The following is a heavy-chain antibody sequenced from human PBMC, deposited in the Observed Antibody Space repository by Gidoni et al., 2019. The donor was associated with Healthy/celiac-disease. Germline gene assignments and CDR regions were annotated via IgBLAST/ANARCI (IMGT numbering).Heavy chain of an antibody. J-gene: IGHJ4*02. CDR2: INPSGGST. CDR1: GYTFTSYY. V-gene: IGHV1-46*01. D-gene: IGHD3-22*01. CDR3: ARDREDDSSGYYLDY. Sequence: QVQLVQSGAEVKKPGASVKVSCKASGYTFTSYYMHWVRQAPGQGLEWMGIINPSGGSTSYAQKFQGRVTMTRDTSTSTVYMELSSLRSEDTAVYYCARDREDDSSGYYLDYWGQGTLVTVSS.